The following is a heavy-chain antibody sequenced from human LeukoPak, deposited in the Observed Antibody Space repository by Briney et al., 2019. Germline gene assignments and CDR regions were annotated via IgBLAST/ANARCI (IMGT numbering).Heavy chain of an antibody. V-gene: IGHV3-30*18. J-gene: IGHJ3*02. CDR3: AKDRGWQQLLPLGAFDI. CDR2: ISYDGSKK. CDR1: GFTFNTYG. D-gene: IGHD6-13*01. Sequence: PGRSLRLSCEVSGFTFNTYGIHWVRQTPGKGLEWVALISYDGSKKYYTDSVKGRFTISRDNSKNTLYLQMNRVRAEDTAVYYCAKDRGWQQLLPLGAFDIWGQGTMVTVSS.